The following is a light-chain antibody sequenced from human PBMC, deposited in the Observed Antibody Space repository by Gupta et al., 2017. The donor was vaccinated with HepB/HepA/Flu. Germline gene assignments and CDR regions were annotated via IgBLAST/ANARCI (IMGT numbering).Light chain of an antibody. CDR3: QQYNNWPPT. V-gene: IGKV3-15*01. CDR2: AAS. J-gene: IGKJ3*01. CDR1: QSVGSN. Sequence: VMTQSPATLSVSPGERVTLSCRASQSVGSNLAWFQQTPGQSPRLLISAASTRATGIPARFSGSGSGTEFTLTISGLQSEDFAVYFCQQYNNWPPTFGPGTKVDIK.